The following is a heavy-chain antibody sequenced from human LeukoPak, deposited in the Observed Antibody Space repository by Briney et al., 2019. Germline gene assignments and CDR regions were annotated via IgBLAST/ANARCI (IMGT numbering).Heavy chain of an antibody. J-gene: IGHJ4*02. D-gene: IGHD3-9*01. V-gene: IGHV3-64D*06. CDR1: GFTFSSYT. CDR2: ITNNGGNT. CDR3: VIVRGYFDSSGSDY. Sequence: GGSLRLSCSASGFTFSSYTIHWVRQAPGKGLEFVSAITNNGGNTYYADSVKGRFTISRDSFKNTVYLQMGSLRAEDTAVYYCVIVRGYFDSSGSDYWGQGTLVTVSS.